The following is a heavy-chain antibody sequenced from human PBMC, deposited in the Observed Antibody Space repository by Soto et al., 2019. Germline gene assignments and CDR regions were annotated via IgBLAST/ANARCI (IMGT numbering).Heavy chain of an antibody. CDR3: ASGGPTAADYCYGRDV. CDR2: IRAYNGNT. Sequence: QVQLVQSGAQVRRPGASVKVSCKASGYTFSNDGINWVRQAPGQGLGWMGWIRAYNGNTAYAQNFQGRVTRTAATSTRKAHMERRSPGADDTAVYACASGGPTAADYCYGRDVWGLGTTVTGSS. V-gene: IGHV1-18*01. CDR1: GYTFSNDG. J-gene: IGHJ6*02. D-gene: IGHD3-16*01.